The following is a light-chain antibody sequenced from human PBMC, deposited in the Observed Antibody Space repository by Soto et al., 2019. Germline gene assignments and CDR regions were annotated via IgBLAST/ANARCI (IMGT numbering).Light chain of an antibody. CDR2: GAS. CDR1: QTVSSNH. V-gene: IGKV3-20*01. CDR3: QHYGSSPPCT. Sequence: EVVLTQSPGTLSLSPGERATLSCRASQTVSSNHLIWYQQKPGQAPTLLSYGASSRATGIPDRFSGSASGTDFTLTISNLEPEDFAVYYCQHYGSSPPCTFGQGTRLEIK. J-gene: IGKJ5*01.